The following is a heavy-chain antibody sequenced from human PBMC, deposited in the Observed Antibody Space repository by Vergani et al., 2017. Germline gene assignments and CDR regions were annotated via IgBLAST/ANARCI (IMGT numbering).Heavy chain of an antibody. CDR2: ISYDGSNK. CDR1: GVTFSSYA. CDR3: ARAYYYYMDV. J-gene: IGHJ6*03. Sequence: QVQLVESGGGVVQHGRSLRLSCAASGVTFSSYAMHWVRQAPGKGLEWVAVISYDGSNKYYADSVKGRFTISRDNSKNTLYLQMNSLRAEDTAVYYCARAYYYYMDVWGKGTTVTVSS. V-gene: IGHV3-30-3*01.